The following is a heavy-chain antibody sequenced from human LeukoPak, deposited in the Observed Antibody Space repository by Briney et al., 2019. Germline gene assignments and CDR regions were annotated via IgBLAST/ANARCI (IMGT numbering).Heavy chain of an antibody. Sequence: GGSLRLSCAASGFTFSSYGMHWVRQAPGKGLEWVAFIRYDGSNKYYADSVKGRFTISRDNSKNTLYLQMNSLKTEDTAVYYCTTGVGSGWYMADYWGQGTLVTVSS. J-gene: IGHJ4*02. D-gene: IGHD6-19*01. CDR1: GFTFSSYG. V-gene: IGHV3-30*02. CDR3: TTGVGSGWYMADY. CDR2: IRYDGSNK.